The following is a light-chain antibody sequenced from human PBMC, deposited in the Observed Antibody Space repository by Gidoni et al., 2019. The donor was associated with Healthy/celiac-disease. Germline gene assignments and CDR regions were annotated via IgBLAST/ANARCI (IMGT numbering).Light chain of an antibody. CDR2: GAS. V-gene: IGKV3-15*01. CDR3: QQYNNWPRT. J-gene: IGKJ1*01. CDR1: QSVSSN. Sequence: EIVMTPSPATLSVSPGERATLSCRASQSVSSNLAWYQQKPGQAPRLLLYGASTRATGIPASFSGSGSGTEFTLTISRLKSEDFAVYYCQQYNNWPRTLGQGTKVEIK.